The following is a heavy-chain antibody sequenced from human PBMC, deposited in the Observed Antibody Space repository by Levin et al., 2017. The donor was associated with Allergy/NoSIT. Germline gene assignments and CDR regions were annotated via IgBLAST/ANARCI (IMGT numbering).Heavy chain of an antibody. CDR3: ARQAIAAIGTHFDY. D-gene: IGHD6-13*01. CDR1: GYRFTSYW. J-gene: IGHJ4*02. Sequence: GESLKISCKGSGYRFTSYWIGWVRQMPGKGLEWMGIIYPGDSDTRYSPSFQGQVTISADKSISTAYLQWSSLTASDTAMHDCARQAIAAIGTHFDYWGQGTLVTVSS. CDR2: IYPGDSDT. V-gene: IGHV5-51*01.